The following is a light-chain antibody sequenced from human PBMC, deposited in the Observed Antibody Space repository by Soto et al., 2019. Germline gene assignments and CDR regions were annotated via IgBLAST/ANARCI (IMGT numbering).Light chain of an antibody. CDR3: QQYDKLVS. V-gene: IGKV1-33*01. CDR1: QDISNY. Sequence: DIQMTQSPASLSASVGDRVTITCQASQDISNYLNWYQQKAGKAPKLLIYDTSELHTGVPSRFSGSGSETEFTFTISSLQPEDIATYYCQQYDKLVSFGQGTKLEIK. CDR2: DTS. J-gene: IGKJ2*01.